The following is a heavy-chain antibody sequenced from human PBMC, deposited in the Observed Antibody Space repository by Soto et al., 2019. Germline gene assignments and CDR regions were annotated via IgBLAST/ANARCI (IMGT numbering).Heavy chain of an antibody. D-gene: IGHD3-22*01. J-gene: IGHJ6*02. V-gene: IGHV3-23*01. CDR3: AKDKDDSQIGVLCMDV. Sequence: PWGSLRLSCAASGFTFSSYDMSWVRQAPGKGLEWVSAISGSGGSTYYADSVKGRFTISRDNSKNTLYLQMNSLRAEDTAVYYYAKDKDDSQIGVLCMDVWGQGTTVTVSS. CDR2: ISGSGGST. CDR1: GFTFSSYD.